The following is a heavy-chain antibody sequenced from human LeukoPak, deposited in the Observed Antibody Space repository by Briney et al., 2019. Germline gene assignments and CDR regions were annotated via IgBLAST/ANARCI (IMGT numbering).Heavy chain of an antibody. V-gene: IGHV3-23*01. Sequence: GGSLRLSCAASGFTFSNYAMSWVRQAPGKGLEWVSAISVSGGSTYYADSVKGRFTISRDNSKNTLYLQMNSLRAEDTAVYYCARLLGYCSSNSCYKTPYFDYWGQGTLVTVSS. D-gene: IGHD2-2*02. J-gene: IGHJ4*02. CDR1: GFTFSNYA. CDR3: ARLLGYCSSNSCYKTPYFDY. CDR2: ISVSGGST.